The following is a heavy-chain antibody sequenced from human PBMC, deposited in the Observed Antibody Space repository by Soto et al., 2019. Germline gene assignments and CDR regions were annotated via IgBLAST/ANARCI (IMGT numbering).Heavy chain of an antibody. V-gene: IGHV1-18*01. CDR3: ARDLRITIFGVVTKPYDY. CDR2: ISAYNGNT. D-gene: IGHD3-3*01. Sequence: ASVTVSCQASGYTITSYGISWVRQAPGQGLEWMGWISAYNGNTNYAQKLQGRVTMTTDTSTSTAYMELRSLRSDDTAVYYCARDLRITIFGVVTKPYDYWGQGTLVTV. CDR1: GYTITSYG. J-gene: IGHJ4*02.